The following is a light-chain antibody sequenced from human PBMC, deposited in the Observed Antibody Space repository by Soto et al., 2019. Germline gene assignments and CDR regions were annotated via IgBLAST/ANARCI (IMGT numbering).Light chain of an antibody. V-gene: IGKV3-20*01. CDR1: PSVSSTY. CDR2: GAS. Sequence: EIVLTQSPGTLSLSPGKRATLSCRASPSVSSTYLAWYQQKPGQAPRLLIYGASNRATGIPDRFSGSGSGTDFTLTISRLEPADFAVYYCQQYGGSRWTFGHGTRVDI. CDR3: QQYGGSRWT. J-gene: IGKJ1*01.